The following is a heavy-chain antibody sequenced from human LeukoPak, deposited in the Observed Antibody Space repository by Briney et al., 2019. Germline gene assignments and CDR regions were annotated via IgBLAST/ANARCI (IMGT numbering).Heavy chain of an antibody. CDR1: GGSFSGYY. Sequence: NPSETLSLTCAVYGGSFSGYYWSWIRQPPGKGLEWIGEINHSGSTNYNPSLKSRVTISVDTSKNQFSLKLSSVTAADTAVYYCARTKYDFWSGYFMGKTYYYYYYYMDVWGKGTTVTISS. J-gene: IGHJ6*03. CDR2: INHSGST. V-gene: IGHV4-34*01. D-gene: IGHD3-3*01. CDR3: ARTKYDFWSGYFMGKTYYYYYYYMDV.